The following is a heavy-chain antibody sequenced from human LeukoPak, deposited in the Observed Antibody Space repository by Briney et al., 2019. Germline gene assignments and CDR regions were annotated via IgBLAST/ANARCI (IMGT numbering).Heavy chain of an antibody. V-gene: IGHV4-59*01. CDR2: IYYSGST. J-gene: IGHJ2*01. CDR1: GGSTSSYY. Sequence: SETLSLTCTVSGGSTSSYYWSWIRQPPGKGLEWIGYIYYSGSTNYNPSLKSRVTISVDTSKNQFSLKLSSVTAADTAVYYCARDPSDYAGVHVRGYFDLWGRGTLVTVSS. D-gene: IGHD4-23*01. CDR3: ARDPSDYAGVHVRGYFDL.